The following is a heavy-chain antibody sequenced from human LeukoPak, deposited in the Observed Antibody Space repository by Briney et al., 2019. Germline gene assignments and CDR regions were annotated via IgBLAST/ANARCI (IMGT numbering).Heavy chain of an antibody. CDR2: INPSGGST. D-gene: IGHD4-23*01. CDR1: GYTFTSYY. V-gene: IGHV1-46*01. Sequence: ASVKVSCKASGYTFTSYYMHWVRQAPGQGLEWMGIINPSGGSTSYAQKFQGRVTMTRDTSTSTVYMELSSLRSEDTAVYYCASAGNKKYYFDSWGQGTLVTVSS. CDR3: ASAGNKKYYFDS. J-gene: IGHJ4*02.